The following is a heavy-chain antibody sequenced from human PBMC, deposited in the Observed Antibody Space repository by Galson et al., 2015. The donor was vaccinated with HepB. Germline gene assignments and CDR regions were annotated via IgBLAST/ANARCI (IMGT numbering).Heavy chain of an antibody. CDR3: ARDERAPIFWSGYYASRGMDV. D-gene: IGHD3-3*01. CDR2: INPSGGST. V-gene: IGHV1-46*01. Sequence: SVKVSCKASGYTFTSYYMHWVRQAPGQGLEWMGIINPSGGSTSYAQKFQGRVTMTRDTSTSTVYMELSSLRSEDTAVYYCARDERAPIFWSGYYASRGMDVWGQGTTVTVSS. J-gene: IGHJ6*02. CDR1: GYTFTSYY.